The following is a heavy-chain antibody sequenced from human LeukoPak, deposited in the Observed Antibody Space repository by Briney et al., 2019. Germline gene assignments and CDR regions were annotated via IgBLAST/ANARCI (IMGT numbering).Heavy chain of an antibody. CDR1: RASITSADYY. CDR3: ARGPRYGGKGSLDY. CDR2: IHSTGIT. V-gene: IGHV4-30-4*01. Sequence: SETLSLTCIVSRASITSADYYWTWVRQPPGKGLEYVGYIHSTGITYYNPSLKSRLILSFDTSNNQFSLHLRSVTAADTAVYYCARGPRYGGKGSLDYWGQGTLVTVSS. J-gene: IGHJ4*02. D-gene: IGHD3-10*01.